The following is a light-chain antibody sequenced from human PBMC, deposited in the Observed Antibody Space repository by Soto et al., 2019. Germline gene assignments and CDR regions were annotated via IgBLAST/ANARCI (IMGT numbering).Light chain of an antibody. CDR2: DVS. J-gene: IGLJ3*02. Sequence: QSVLTQPASVSGSPGQSITISCTGTSSDVGGYNYVSWYQQHPGKAPKLMIYDVSNRPSGVSNRFSGSKSGNTASLTNSGLQAEDEADYYCSSYTSSSTGVFGGGTKLTVL. V-gene: IGLV2-14*01. CDR1: SSDVGGYNY. CDR3: SSYTSSSTGV.